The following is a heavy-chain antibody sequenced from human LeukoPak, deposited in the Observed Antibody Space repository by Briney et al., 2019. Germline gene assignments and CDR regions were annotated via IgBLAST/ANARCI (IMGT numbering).Heavy chain of an antibody. CDR3: ARGYQLLFDY. V-gene: IGHV3-21*01. CDR1: GFTISSYS. Sequence: PGGSLRLSCVASGFTISSYSMNWVRQAPGKGLEWVSSIGENSKDIFYVDSVKGRCTISRDNAKNSLYLQMNSLRADDTAVYYCARGYQLLFDYWGQGTLVTVSS. D-gene: IGHD2-2*01. J-gene: IGHJ4*02. CDR2: IGENSKDI.